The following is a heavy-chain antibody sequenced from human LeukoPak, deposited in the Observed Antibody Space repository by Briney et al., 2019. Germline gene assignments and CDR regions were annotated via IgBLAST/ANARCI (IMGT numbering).Heavy chain of an antibody. CDR3: AKVLPYYYDSSGLGVDY. V-gene: IGHV3-74*01. J-gene: IGHJ4*02. CDR1: GFSFSVYW. Sequence: GGSLRLSCAASGFSFSVYWMHWVRQAPGKGPVWVSRIKTDGSITDYADSVKGRFTISRDNSKNTLYLQMNSLRAEDTAVYYCAKVLPYYYDSSGLGVDYWGQGTLVTVSS. D-gene: IGHD3-22*01. CDR2: IKTDGSIT.